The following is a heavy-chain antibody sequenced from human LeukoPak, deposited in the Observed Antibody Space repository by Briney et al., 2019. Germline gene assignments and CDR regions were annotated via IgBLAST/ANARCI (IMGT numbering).Heavy chain of an antibody. J-gene: IGHJ4*02. D-gene: IGHD7-27*01. Sequence: GGTLRLSCAASGFIFSHYGMNWVRQAPGKGLEWVSGITSRSTTYYADSVKGRFTISRDNPKNMVWLQINSPTAEDTATYYCAKDGNWARFEDWGQGTLVTVSS. CDR2: ITSRSTT. CDR3: AKDGNWARFED. CDR1: GFIFSHYG. V-gene: IGHV3-23*01.